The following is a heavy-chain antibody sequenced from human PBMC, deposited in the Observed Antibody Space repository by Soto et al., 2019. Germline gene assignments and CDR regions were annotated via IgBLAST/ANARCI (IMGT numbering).Heavy chain of an antibody. V-gene: IGHV3-20*04. J-gene: IGHJ3*01. CDR2: INWNGGST. D-gene: IGHD3-9*01. CDR3: AKDQMYYDILTGSGAFDF. CDR1: GFTFDDYG. Sequence: GGSLRLSCAASGFTFDDYGMSWVRQAPGKGLEWVSGINWNGGSTGYADSVKGRFTISRDNAKNSLYLQMNSLRAEDTALYYCAKDQMYYDILTGSGAFDFWGQGTMVTVS.